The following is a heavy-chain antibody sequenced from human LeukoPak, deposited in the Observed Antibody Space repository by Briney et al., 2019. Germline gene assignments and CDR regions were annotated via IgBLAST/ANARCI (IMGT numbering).Heavy chain of an antibody. CDR2: IKSDGSST. V-gene: IGHV3-74*01. D-gene: IGHD6-6*01. J-gene: IGHJ3*02. Sequence: PGGSLRLSYAASGFTFSSYWMHWVRQAPGKGLVWVSRIKSDGSSTSYADSVKGRFTISRDNAKNTLYLQMNSLRAEDTAVYYCARRSAARDAFDIWGQGTMVTGSS. CDR3: ARRSAARDAFDI. CDR1: GFTFSSYW.